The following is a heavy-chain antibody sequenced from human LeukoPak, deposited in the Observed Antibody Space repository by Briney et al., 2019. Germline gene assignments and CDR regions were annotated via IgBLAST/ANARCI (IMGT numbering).Heavy chain of an antibody. Sequence: GGSLRLSCAASGFTFSSYAMSWVRQAPGKGLEWVAVISYDGSNKYYADSVKGRFTISRDNSKNTLYLQMNSLRAEDTAVYYCASEIIFGSFDYWGQGTLVTVSS. CDR1: GFTFSSYA. V-gene: IGHV3-30*04. J-gene: IGHJ4*02. D-gene: IGHD3-3*01. CDR2: ISYDGSNK. CDR3: ASEIIFGSFDY.